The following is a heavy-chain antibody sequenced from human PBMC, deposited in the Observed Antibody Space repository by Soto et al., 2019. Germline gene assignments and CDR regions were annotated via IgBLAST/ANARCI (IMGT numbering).Heavy chain of an antibody. CDR2: ISGSGNYT. Sequence: GGSLRLSCAASGFTFSTYSMNWVRQAPGKGLEWVSSISGSGNYTHYADFLRGRFTISRDNAKTSLYLQMNSLRAEDTAVYYCAREGINNYNEYYFDSWGQGTVVTVSP. J-gene: IGHJ4*02. CDR3: AREGINNYNEYYFDS. D-gene: IGHD4-4*01. CDR1: GFTFSTYS. V-gene: IGHV3-21*01.